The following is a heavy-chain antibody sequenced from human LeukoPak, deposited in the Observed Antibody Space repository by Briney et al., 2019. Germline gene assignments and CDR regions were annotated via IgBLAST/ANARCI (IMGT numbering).Heavy chain of an antibody. CDR2: ISSSSSTI. Sequence: GGSLRLSCAASGFTFSSYSMNWVRQAPGKGLEWVSYISSSSSTIYYADSVKGRFTTSRDNAKNSLYLQMNSLRAEDTAVYYCARIWFGEGIDYWGQGTLVTVSS. CDR1: GFTFSSYS. J-gene: IGHJ4*02. D-gene: IGHD3-10*01. V-gene: IGHV3-48*01. CDR3: ARIWFGEGIDY.